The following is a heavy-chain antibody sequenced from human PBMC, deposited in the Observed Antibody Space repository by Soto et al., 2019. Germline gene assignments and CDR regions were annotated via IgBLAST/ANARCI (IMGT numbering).Heavy chain of an antibody. CDR3: ARDRAPVDTAMIRAYYYGMDV. CDR2: ISSSSSYI. CDR1: GFTFSSYS. V-gene: IGHV3-21*01. D-gene: IGHD5-18*01. Sequence: EVQLVESGGGLVKPGGSLRLSCAASGFTFSSYSMNWVRQAPGKGLEWVSSISSSSSYIYYADSVKGRFTNSRDNAKNSLYLQMNSLRAEDTAVYYCARDRAPVDTAMIRAYYYGMDVWGQGTTVTVSS. J-gene: IGHJ6*02.